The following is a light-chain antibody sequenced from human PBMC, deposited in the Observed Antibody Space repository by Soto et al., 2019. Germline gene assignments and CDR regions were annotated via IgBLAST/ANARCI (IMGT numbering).Light chain of an antibody. Sequence: EIVLTQSPATLSLSPGERATLSCRASQSVNSYLAWYQHKPGQAPRLLIYDASNRATGIPDRFSGSGSGTDFTLTIGRLEPEDFAVYYCQQRTDRPPWTFGQGTKVDIK. J-gene: IGKJ1*01. V-gene: IGKV3-11*01. CDR1: QSVNSY. CDR3: QQRTDRPPWT. CDR2: DAS.